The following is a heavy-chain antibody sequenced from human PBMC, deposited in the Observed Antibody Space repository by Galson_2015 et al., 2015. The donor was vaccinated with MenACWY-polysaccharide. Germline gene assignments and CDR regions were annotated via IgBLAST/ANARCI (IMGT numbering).Heavy chain of an antibody. V-gene: IGHV5-51*01. D-gene: IGHD3-3*01. J-gene: IGHJ3*02. CDR1: GYSFTSYW. CDR2: IYPGDSDT. CDR3: ARLKYYDFWSGTPDAFDI. Sequence: QSGAEVKKPGESLKISCTGSGYSFTSYWIGWVRQMPGKGLEWMGIIYPGDSDTRYSPSFQGQVTISADKSISTAYLQWSSLKASDTAMYYCARLKYYDFWSGTPDAFDIWGQGTMVTVSS.